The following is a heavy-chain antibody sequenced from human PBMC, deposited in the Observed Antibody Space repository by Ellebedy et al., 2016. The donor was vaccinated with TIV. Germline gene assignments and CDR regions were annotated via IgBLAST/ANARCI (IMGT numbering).Heavy chain of an antibody. CDR3: ARDWIAAAGKVYYYYGMDV. CDR1: GGSFSGYY. D-gene: IGHD6-13*01. CDR2: INHSGST. J-gene: IGHJ6*02. Sequence: SETLSLXXAVYGGSFSGYYWSWIRQPPGKGLEWIGEINHSGSTNYNPSLKSRVTISVDTSKNQFSLKLSSVTAADTAVYYCARDWIAAAGKVYYYYGMDVWGQGTTVTVSS. V-gene: IGHV4-34*01.